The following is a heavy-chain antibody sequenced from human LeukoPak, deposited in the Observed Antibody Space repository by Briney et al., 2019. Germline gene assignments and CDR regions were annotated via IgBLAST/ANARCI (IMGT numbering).Heavy chain of an antibody. CDR3: ARGGGLDV. J-gene: IGHJ6*02. Sequence: GGSLRLSCAVSGLTFSSSWMDWVRQAPGKGLEWVASINPDGNKKYSADSVKGRFTISRDNAENSLCLQMNSLRVEDTAFYYCARGGGLDVWGQGATVTVSS. CDR1: GLTFSSSW. CDR2: INPDGNKK. V-gene: IGHV3-7*04.